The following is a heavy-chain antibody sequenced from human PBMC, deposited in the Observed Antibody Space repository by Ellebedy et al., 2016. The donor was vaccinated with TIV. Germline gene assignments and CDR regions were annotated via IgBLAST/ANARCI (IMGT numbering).Heavy chain of an antibody. D-gene: IGHD5-18*01. Sequence: AASVKVSCKASGGTFSSYAISWVRQAPGQGLEWMGRIIPILGIANYAQKFQGRVTITRDTSASTAYMELSSLRSEDTAVYYCARSGGGYYYYYYCMDVWGQGTTVTVSS. V-gene: IGHV1-69*04. CDR2: IIPILGIA. J-gene: IGHJ6*02. CDR1: GGTFSSYA. CDR3: ARSGGGYYYYYYCMDV.